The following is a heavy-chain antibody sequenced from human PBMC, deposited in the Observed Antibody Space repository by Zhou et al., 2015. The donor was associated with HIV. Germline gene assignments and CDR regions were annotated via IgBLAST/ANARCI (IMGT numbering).Heavy chain of an antibody. J-gene: IGHJ3*02. CDR3: ARSSGNYDFAFDI. V-gene: IGHV1-69*17. CDR1: GGSFSGSD. D-gene: IGHD3/OR15-3a*01. CDR2: ITPMFDIH. Sequence: LVQSGTEVRKPGSSVKVSCKASGGSFSGSDISWVRQAPGQGLEWMGGITPMFDIHKYAQKFRARLTITVDKITDTAYMELSSLRSEDAAVYYCARSSGNYDFAFDIWGQGTRIIVSS.